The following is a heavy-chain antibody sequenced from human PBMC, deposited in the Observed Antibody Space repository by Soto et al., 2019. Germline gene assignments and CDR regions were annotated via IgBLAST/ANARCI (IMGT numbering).Heavy chain of an antibody. V-gene: IGHV3-23*01. D-gene: IGHD3-3*01. CDR2: ISGSGGST. Sequence: GGSLRLSYAASGFTFSSYAMSWVRQAPGKGLEWVSAISGSGGSTYYADSVKGRFTISRDNSKNTLYLQMNSLRAEDTAVYYCAKGDFWSGYRKYYGMDVWGQGTTVTVSS. CDR3: AKGDFWSGYRKYYGMDV. CDR1: GFTFSSYA. J-gene: IGHJ6*02.